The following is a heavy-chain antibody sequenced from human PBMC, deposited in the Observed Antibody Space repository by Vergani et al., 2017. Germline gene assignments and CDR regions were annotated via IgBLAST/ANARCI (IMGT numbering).Heavy chain of an antibody. CDR2: ISSSSSYI. CDR1: GFTFSSYS. V-gene: IGHV3-21*01. D-gene: IGHD6-13*01. Sequence: EVQLVESGGGLVKPGGSLRLSCAASGFTFSSYSMNWVRQPPGKGLEWVSSISSSSSYIYYADSVKGRFTISRDNAKNSLYLQMNSLRAEDTAVYYCARDRDSSSWYPPFDYWGQGTLVTVSS. CDR3: ARDRDSSSWYPPFDY. J-gene: IGHJ4*02.